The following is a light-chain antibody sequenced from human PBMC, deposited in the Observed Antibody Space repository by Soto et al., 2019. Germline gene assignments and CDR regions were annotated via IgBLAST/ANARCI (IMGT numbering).Light chain of an antibody. CDR1: QDIKTY. Sequence: QLTQSPSSLSASVGDRVSITCRASQDIKTYLAWYQQKQGKAPKLLISGTFTLQSGVPSRFNGSGSGTDFTLTISRLQPEDFATYYCQHLNNYPPFTFCPGTKVDLE. J-gene: IGKJ3*01. CDR2: GTF. CDR3: QHLNNYPPFT. V-gene: IGKV1-9*01.